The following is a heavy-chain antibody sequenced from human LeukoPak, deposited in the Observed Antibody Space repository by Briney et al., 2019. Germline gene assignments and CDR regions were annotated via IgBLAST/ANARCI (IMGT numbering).Heavy chain of an antibody. CDR2: INHGGST. CDR1: GGSFSGYY. Sequence: SETLSLTCAVYGGSFSGYYWSWIRQPPGKGLEWIGEINHGGSTNYNPSLKSRVTISVDTSKNQFSLKLISVTAADTAVYYCARGALNWFDPWGQGTLVTVSS. CDR3: ARGALNWFDP. V-gene: IGHV4-34*01. J-gene: IGHJ5*02.